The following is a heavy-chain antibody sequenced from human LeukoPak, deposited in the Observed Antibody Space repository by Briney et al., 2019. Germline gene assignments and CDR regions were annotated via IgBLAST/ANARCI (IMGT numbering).Heavy chain of an antibody. V-gene: IGHV3-53*01. Sequence: GGSLRLSCAASGFTVSSNYMSWVRQAPGKGLEWVSIIYSGGSTYYADSVKGRFTISRDNSKNTLYLQMNSLRAEDTAVYYCARGNYYDSSGYQNYFDYWGQGTLVTVSS. CDR1: GFTVSSNY. J-gene: IGHJ4*02. D-gene: IGHD3-22*01. CDR3: ARGNYYDSSGYQNYFDY. CDR2: IYSGGST.